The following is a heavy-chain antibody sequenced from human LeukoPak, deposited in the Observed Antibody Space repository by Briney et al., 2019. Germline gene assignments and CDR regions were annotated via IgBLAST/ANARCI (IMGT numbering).Heavy chain of an antibody. CDR2: ITPNSGGT. CDR3: ARVYRWLHPNDAFDI. V-gene: IGHV1-2*02. Sequence: ASVKVSCKASGYTFTGYYMHWVRQAPGQGHEWMGWITPNSGGTNYAQKFQGRVTMTSDTSISTAYMELSRLRSNDTAVYYCARVYRWLHPNDAFDIWGQGTMVTVSS. D-gene: IGHD5-12*01. J-gene: IGHJ3*02. CDR1: GYTFTGYY.